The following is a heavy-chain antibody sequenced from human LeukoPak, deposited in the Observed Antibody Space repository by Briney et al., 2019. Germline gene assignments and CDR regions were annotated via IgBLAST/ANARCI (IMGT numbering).Heavy chain of an antibody. CDR2: ISYDGSNK. CDR1: GFTFSSYA. V-gene: IGHV3-30-3*02. J-gene: IGHJ4*02. Sequence: GGSLRLSCAASGFTFSSYAMHWVRQAPGKGLEWVAVISYDGSNKYYADSVKGRFTISRDNSKNTLYLQMNSLRAEDTATYYCAKLQVLADSFDYWGQGALVTVSS. CDR3: AKLQVLADSFDY. D-gene: IGHD2-8*02.